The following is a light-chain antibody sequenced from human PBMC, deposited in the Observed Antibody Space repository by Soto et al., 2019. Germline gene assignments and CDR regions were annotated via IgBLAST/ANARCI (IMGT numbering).Light chain of an antibody. Sequence: QSVLTQPASVSGSPGQSSTISCTGTSSDVGGYNYVSWYQQHPGKAPKLMIYDVSNRPSGVSNRFSGSKSGNTASLTISGLQAEDEADYYCSSYTSSSTLDVFGTGTKATVL. V-gene: IGLV2-14*01. J-gene: IGLJ1*01. CDR3: SSYTSSSTLDV. CDR2: DVS. CDR1: SSDVGGYNY.